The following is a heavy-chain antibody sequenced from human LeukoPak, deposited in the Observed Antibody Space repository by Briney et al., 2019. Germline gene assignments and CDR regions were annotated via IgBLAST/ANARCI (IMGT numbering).Heavy chain of an antibody. CDR1: GGSISSYY. V-gene: IGHV4-4*07. Sequence: SETLSLTCTVSGGSISSYYWSWIRQSAGKELEWIGRIYSSGSTNYNPSLKSRVTMSVDTSKNQFSLKLSSVTAADTAVYYCARYDDILTGWGAYNWFDPWGQGTLVTVSS. CDR3: ARYDDILTGWGAYNWFDP. J-gene: IGHJ5*02. CDR2: IYSSGST. D-gene: IGHD3-9*01.